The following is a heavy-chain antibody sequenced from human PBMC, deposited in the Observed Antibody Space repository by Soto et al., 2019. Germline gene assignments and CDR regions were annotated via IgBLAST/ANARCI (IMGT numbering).Heavy chain of an antibody. V-gene: IGHV4-31*03. CDR3: ARVLTYYYDGSGYYISGWYFDL. Sequence: QVQLQESGPGLVKPSQTLSLTCTVSGGSISRGGYYWSWIRQHPGKGLEWIGYIYYSGSTYYNPSLKGRVTIAAETSKNQFSLKLSCVTAAVTAVYYCARVLTYYYDGSGYYISGWYFDLWGRGTLVTVSS. D-gene: IGHD3-22*01. CDR1: GGSISRGGYY. J-gene: IGHJ2*01. CDR2: IYYSGST.